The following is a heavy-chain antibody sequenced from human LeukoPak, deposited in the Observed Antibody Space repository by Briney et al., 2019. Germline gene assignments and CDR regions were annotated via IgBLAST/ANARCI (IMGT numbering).Heavy chain of an antibody. J-gene: IGHJ6*02. CDR2: TYYRTKWYN. V-gene: IGHV6-1*01. CDR3: ARDGDSSGYYCSPYYYYGMDV. Sequence: SQTLSLTRAISGDSVSINSAARNWVRQSPSRGLEWLGRTYYRTKWYNGYAAAVESRITINPDTSTNQFSLQLNSLTPEDTALYYCARDGDSSGYYCSPYYYYGMDVWGQGTTVTVSS. CDR1: GDSVSINSAA. D-gene: IGHD3-22*01.